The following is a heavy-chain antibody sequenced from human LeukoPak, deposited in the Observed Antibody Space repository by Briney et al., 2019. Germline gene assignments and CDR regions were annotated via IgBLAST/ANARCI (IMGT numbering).Heavy chain of an antibody. D-gene: IGHD3-9*01. CDR1: GGSISSSSYY. Sequence: SETLSLTCTVSGGSISSSSYYWGWLRQPPGKGLEWIGYIYYSGSTNYNPSLKSRVTISVDTSKNQFSLKLSSVTAADTAVYYCARESSDITDWFDPWGLGTLVTVSS. V-gene: IGHV4-61*01. CDR3: ARESSDITDWFDP. CDR2: IYYSGST. J-gene: IGHJ5*02.